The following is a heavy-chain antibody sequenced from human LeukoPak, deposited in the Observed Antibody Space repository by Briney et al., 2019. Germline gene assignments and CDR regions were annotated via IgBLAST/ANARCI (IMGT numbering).Heavy chain of an antibody. J-gene: IGHJ5*02. V-gene: IGHV3-21*01. D-gene: IGHD1-1*01. CDR3: ARENWNAYNWFDP. CDR2: ISSSSSYI. Sequence: GGSLRLSCAASGYTFSSYSMNWVRQAPGKGLEWVSSISSSSSYIYYADSVKGRFTISRDNAKNSLYLQMNSLRAEDTAVYYCARENWNAYNWFDPWGRGTLVTVSS. CDR1: GYTFSSYS.